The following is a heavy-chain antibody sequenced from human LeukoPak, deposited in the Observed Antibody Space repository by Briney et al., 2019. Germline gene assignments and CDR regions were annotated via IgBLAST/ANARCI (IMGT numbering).Heavy chain of an antibody. CDR1: GFIVSGDF. J-gene: IGHJ6*02. CDR2: IYSDGST. Sequence: GGSLRLSCAASGFIVSGDFMSWVRQAPGKGLEWVSVIYSDGSTYYADSVKGRFTISRDNSKNTLFLQMNSLRAEDTAVYFCARGGHCSTTSCSNYDGMDVWGQGTTLTVSS. D-gene: IGHD2-2*01. V-gene: IGHV3-66*01. CDR3: ARGGHCSTTSCSNYDGMDV.